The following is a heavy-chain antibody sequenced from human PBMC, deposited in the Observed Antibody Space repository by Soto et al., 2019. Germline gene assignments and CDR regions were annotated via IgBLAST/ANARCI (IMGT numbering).Heavy chain of an antibody. J-gene: IGHJ6*02. CDR3: ARVKYSPPYYYYSGMDV. CDR2: ISAYNGNT. CDR1: GYTFTSYG. Sequence: QVQLVQSGAEVKKPGASVKVSCKASGYTFTSYGISWVRQAPGQGLEWMGWISAYNGNTNYAQKLQGRVTMTTDTSTSTDYMELRSLRSDDTAVYYCARVKYSPPYYYYSGMDVWGQGTTVTVSS. D-gene: IGHD5-18*01. V-gene: IGHV1-18*01.